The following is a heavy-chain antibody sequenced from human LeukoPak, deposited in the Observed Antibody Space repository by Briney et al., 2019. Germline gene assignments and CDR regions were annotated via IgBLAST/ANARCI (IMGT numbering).Heavy chain of an antibody. Sequence: GGSLRLSCAASGFTFSSYAMSWVRQAPGKGLEWVSAISGSGGSTYYADSVKGRFTISRDNSKNTLYLQMNSLRAKDTAVYYCAKAGDIVVVPAPLDYWGQGTLVTVSS. CDR2: ISGSGGST. CDR3: AKAGDIVVVPAPLDY. CDR1: GFTFSSYA. V-gene: IGHV3-23*01. D-gene: IGHD2-2*01. J-gene: IGHJ4*02.